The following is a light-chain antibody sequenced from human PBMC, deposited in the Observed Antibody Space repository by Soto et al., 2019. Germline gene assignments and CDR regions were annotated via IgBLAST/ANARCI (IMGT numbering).Light chain of an antibody. Sequence: DIQMTQSPSTLSASVGDRVIITCRASPSISSWLAWYQQKPGKAPDLLIYRASTLKTGIPSRFSGSGSGTEFTLTISSLQPDDFATYYCQQYDRASWTFGPGTKVEIK. V-gene: IGKV1-5*03. CDR3: QQYDRASWT. CDR1: PSISSW. J-gene: IGKJ1*01. CDR2: RAS.